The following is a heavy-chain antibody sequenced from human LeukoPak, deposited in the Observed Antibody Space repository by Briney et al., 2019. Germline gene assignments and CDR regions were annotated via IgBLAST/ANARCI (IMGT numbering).Heavy chain of an antibody. CDR2: ISWNSGSI. CDR3: AKGLQQLVAYGMDV. CDR1: GFTFDDYA. Sequence: GRSLRLSCAASGFTFDDYAMHWVRQAPGKGLEWVSGISWNSGSIGYADSVKGRFTISRDNAKNSLYLQMNSLRAEDTALYYCAKGLQQLVAYGMDVWGQGTTVTVSS. J-gene: IGHJ6*02. V-gene: IGHV3-9*01. D-gene: IGHD6-13*01.